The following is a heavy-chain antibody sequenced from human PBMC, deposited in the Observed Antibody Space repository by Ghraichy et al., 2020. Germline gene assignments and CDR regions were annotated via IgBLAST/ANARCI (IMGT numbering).Heavy chain of an antibody. CDR1: GFSLTTNGKG. CDR3: TNSPSSAWEPIQI. Sequence: SGPTLVKPTQTLTLTCTFSGFSLTTNGKGVGWIRQPPGKALEWLALIYWNDDKYYSPSLKSRLTITRDTSKNQVVLTMANMDPLDTATYYCTNSPSSAWEPIQIRGQGTMVTVSS. V-gene: IGHV2-5*01. J-gene: IGHJ3*02. CDR2: IYWNDDK. D-gene: IGHD1-26*01.